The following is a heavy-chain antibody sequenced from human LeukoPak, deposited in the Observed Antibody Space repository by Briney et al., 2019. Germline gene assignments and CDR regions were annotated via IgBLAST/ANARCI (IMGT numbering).Heavy chain of an antibody. J-gene: IGHJ5*02. Sequence: PSETLSLTCTVSGDSISSYYWSWIRQPPGKGLEWIGRIYTSGSTNYNPSLKSRVTISVDTSKNQFSLKLSSVTAADTAVYYCAREARWLQSNWFDPWGQGTLVTVSS. V-gene: IGHV4-4*08. CDR2: IYTSGST. D-gene: IGHD5-24*01. CDR1: GDSISSYY. CDR3: AREARWLQSNWFDP.